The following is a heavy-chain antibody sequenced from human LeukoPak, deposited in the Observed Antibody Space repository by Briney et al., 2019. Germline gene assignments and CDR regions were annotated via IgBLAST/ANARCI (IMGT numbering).Heavy chain of an antibody. V-gene: IGHV3-33*01. J-gene: IGHJ4*02. CDR3: ARLTADGRLYFVD. D-gene: IGHD6-13*01. CDR2: IWYDGSNK. CDR1: GFTFSSYG. Sequence: GGSLRLSCAASGFTFSSYGMHWVRQAPGKGLEWVAVIWYDGSNKYYADSVKGRFTISRDNSKNTLYLQMNSLRAEDTAVYYCARLTADGRLYFVDWGPGTLVTVSS.